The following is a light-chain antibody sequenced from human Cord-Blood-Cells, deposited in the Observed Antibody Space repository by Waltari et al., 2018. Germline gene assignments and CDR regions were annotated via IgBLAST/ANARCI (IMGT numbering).Light chain of an antibody. CDR3: CSYAGSYTFFYV. V-gene: IGLV2-11*01. CDR2: DVS. J-gene: IGLJ1*01. Sequence: QSALTQPRSVSGSPGQSVTISCTGTSSVVGGYNYVSWSQQHPGKAPKLMIYDVSKRPSGVPDRFSGSKSGNTASLTISGLQAEDEADYYCCSYAGSYTFFYVFGTGTKVTVL. CDR1: SSVVGGYNY.